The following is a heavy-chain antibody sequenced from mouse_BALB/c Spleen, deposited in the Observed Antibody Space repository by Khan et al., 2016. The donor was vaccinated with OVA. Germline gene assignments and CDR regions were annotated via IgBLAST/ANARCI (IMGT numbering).Heavy chain of an antibody. Sequence: QMQLEESGPGLVQPSQSLSITCTVSGFSLTSYEIHWVRQSPGKGLEWLGVIWSGGRTEYNAAFISRLSISKDNSKSQVFFKMNSLQPNDTAIYYWSSYVNLYVMDYWGQGTSVTVSP. V-gene: IGHV2-2*02. J-gene: IGHJ4*01. CDR1: GFSLTSYE. CDR3: SSYVNLYVMDY. D-gene: IGHD2-1*01. CDR2: IWSGGRT.